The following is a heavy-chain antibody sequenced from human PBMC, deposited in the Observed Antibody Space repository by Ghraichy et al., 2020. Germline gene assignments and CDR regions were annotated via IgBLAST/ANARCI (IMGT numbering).Heavy chain of an antibody. CDR2: INPNSGGT. J-gene: IGHJ4*02. CDR3: ARDRYGGSYSFTLVMPDY. CDR1: GYTFTGYY. V-gene: IGHV1-2*02. Sequence: ASVKVSCKASGYTFTGYYMHWVRQAPGQGLEWMGWINPNSGGTNYAQKFQGRVTMTRDTSISTAYMELSRLRSDDTAVYYCARDRYGGSYSFTLVMPDYWGQGTLVTVSS. D-gene: IGHD5-18*01.